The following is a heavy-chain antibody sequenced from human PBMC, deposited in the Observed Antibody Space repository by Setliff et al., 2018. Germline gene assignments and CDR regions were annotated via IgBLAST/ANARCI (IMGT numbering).Heavy chain of an antibody. CDR3: ARGVVVVVAATSNYFDP. Sequence: PGGSLRLSWAASGFTFSSYGMHWVRQAPGKGLEWVAFIRYDGSNKDYADSVKGRFTISRDNSKNAVYLQMNSLRAEDTAEYYCARGVVVVVAATSNYFDPWGQGTLVTVSS. D-gene: IGHD2-15*01. CDR2: IRYDGSNK. J-gene: IGHJ5*02. V-gene: IGHV3-30*02. CDR1: GFTFSSYG.